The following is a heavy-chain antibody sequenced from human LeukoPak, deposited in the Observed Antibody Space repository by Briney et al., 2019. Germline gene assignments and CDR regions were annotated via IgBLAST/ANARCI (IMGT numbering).Heavy chain of an antibody. CDR2: ISAYNGNT. CDR3: ARDKRRAAAALYWFDP. J-gene: IGHJ5*02. Sequence: ASVKVSCKASGYTFTSCGISWVRQAPGQGLEWMGWISAYNGNTNYAQKLQGRVTMTTDTSTSTAYMELRSLRSDDTAVYYCARDKRRAAAALYWFDPWGQGTLVTVSS. D-gene: IGHD6-13*01. V-gene: IGHV1-18*01. CDR1: GYTFTSCG.